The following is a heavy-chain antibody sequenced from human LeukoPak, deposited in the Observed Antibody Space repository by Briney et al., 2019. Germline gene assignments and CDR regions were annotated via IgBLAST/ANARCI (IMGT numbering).Heavy chain of an antibody. D-gene: IGHD3-3*01. CDR1: GFTFSDHY. Sequence: PGGSLRLSCAASGFTFSDHYMSWIRQAPGKGLEWVSYISSSGSTIYYADSVKGRFTISRDNAKNSLYLQMNSLRAEDTAVYYCARDFTIFGPQTYFRSHTFDYWGQGTLVTVSS. V-gene: IGHV3-11*01. CDR3: ARDFTIFGPQTYFRSHTFDY. J-gene: IGHJ4*02. CDR2: ISSSGSTI.